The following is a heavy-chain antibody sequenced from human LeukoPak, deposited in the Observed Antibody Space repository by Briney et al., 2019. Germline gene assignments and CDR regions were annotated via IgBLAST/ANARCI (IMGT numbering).Heavy chain of an antibody. CDR1: GFTFSSYW. V-gene: IGHV3-74*01. CDR3: SSVVDFDY. Sequence: GGSLRLSCAASGFTFSSYWMHWVRQGPGKGLVWVSRINSDGSRTSYADSVKGRFTISRDNAKNTLYLQMNSLRVEDTAVYYCSSVVDFDYWGQGIQVTVSS. CDR2: INSDGSRT. J-gene: IGHJ4*02. D-gene: IGHD2-21*01.